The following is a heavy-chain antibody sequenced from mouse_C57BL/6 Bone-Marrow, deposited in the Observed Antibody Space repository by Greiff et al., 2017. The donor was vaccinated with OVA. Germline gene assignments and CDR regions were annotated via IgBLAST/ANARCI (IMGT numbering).Heavy chain of an antibody. Sequence: QVQLQQPGAELARPGASVTMSCKASGYTFTSYTMHWVKQRPGQGLEWIGYINPSSGYTKYNQKFKDKATLTADKSSSTAYMQLSSLTSEGSAVYCRARHNYDGSSYFDYWGQGTTLTVSS. V-gene: IGHV1-4*01. CDR1: GYTFTSYT. CDR3: ARHNYDGSSYFDY. J-gene: IGHJ2*01. CDR2: INPSSGYT. D-gene: IGHD1-1*01.